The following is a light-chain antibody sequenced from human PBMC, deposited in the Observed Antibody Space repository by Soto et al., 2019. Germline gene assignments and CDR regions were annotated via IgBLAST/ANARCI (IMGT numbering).Light chain of an antibody. CDR2: YTS. CDR1: QSVSSD. Sequence: MPQSPSTPPVDKQARDTMTLAASQSVSSDLAWYQQKPGQAPRLLIYYTSTTATGSPARFSGGGSGTEFTLTISSLQSEDSALYDCQQSNKWTITSGQVPIPEIK. CDR3: QQSNKWTIT. V-gene: IGKV3-15*01. J-gene: IGKJ5*01.